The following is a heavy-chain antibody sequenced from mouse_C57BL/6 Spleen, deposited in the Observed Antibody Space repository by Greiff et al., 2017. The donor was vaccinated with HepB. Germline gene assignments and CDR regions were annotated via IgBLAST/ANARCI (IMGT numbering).Heavy chain of an antibody. D-gene: IGHD1-2*01. CDR1: GYSITSGYG. J-gene: IGHJ2*01. V-gene: IGHV3-2*02. Sequence: EVQLQQSGPGLVKPSQSLSLTCTVTGYSITSGYGWNWIRQFPGNKLEWMGYISSSGSTNYNPYLKSRISITRDTSKNQFFLQLNSVTTEDTATYYCVRTARIKYWGQGTALTVSS. CDR2: ISSSGST. CDR3: VRTARIKY.